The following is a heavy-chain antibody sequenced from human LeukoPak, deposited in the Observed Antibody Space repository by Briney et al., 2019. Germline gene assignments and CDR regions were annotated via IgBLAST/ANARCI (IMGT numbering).Heavy chain of an antibody. Sequence: GGSLRLSCAASGFTFSSYGMHRVRQAPGKGLEWVAVISYDGSNKYYADSVKGRFTISRDNSKNTLYLQMNSLRAEDTAVYYCAKDGDVGYFDYWGQGTLVTVSS. D-gene: IGHD2-8*02. CDR1: GFTFSSYG. V-gene: IGHV3-30*18. CDR3: AKDGDVGYFDY. CDR2: ISYDGSNK. J-gene: IGHJ4*02.